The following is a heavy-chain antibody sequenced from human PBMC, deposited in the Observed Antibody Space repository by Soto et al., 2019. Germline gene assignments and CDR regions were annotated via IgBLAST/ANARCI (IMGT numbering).Heavy chain of an antibody. CDR1: GFTFSSYG. V-gene: IGHV3-30*18. CDR3: AKDWGHIAVAAITGNSAFHI. J-gene: IGHJ3*02. CDR2: ISYDGTNK. Sequence: GGSLRLSCAASGFTFSSYGIHWVRQAPGKGLEWVAVISYDGTNKWYADSVRGRFTISRDNSKNTLFLQMNSLRAEDTAVYYCAKDWGHIAVAAITGNSAFHIWGQGTTVTVSS. D-gene: IGHD6-19*01.